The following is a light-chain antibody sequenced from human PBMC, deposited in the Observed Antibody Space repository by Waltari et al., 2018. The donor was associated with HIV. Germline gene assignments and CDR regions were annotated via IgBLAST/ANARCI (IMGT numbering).Light chain of an antibody. CDR2: CNA. CDR3: NSRDNNGHHLV. CDR1: SLRNYY. V-gene: IGLV3-19*01. J-gene: IGLJ1*01. Sequence: SSELTQDPAVSVALGQTVRITCQGTSLRNYYASWYQQKPRQAALLVVYCNAKRPSASPDRFSGSSSGNTASLPITGAQAEDEADYYCNSRDNNGHHLVFAPGTTVTVL.